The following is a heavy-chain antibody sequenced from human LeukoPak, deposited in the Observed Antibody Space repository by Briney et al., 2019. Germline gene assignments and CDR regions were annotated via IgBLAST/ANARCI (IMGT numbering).Heavy chain of an antibody. Sequence: SSETLSLTCTVSVGSISIYYWSCIRQPPGRGLEWIGYIYYSGSTNYNPSLKSRVTISVDTSKNQFSLKLSSVTAADTAVYYCARGTVYGGNAYYFDYWGQGTLVTVSS. CDR3: ARGTVYGGNAYYFDY. V-gene: IGHV4-59*01. J-gene: IGHJ4*02. CDR1: VGSISIYY. D-gene: IGHD4-23*01. CDR2: IYYSGST.